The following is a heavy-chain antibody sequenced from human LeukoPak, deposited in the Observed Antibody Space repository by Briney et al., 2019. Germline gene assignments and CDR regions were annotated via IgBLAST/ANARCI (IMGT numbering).Heavy chain of an antibody. J-gene: IGHJ3*02. CDR1: GYTFTSYG. Sequence: ASVKVSCKASGYTFTSYGISWVRQAPGQGLEWMGWISAYNGNTNYAQKLQGRVTMTTDTSTSTAYMELRSLRSDDTAVYYCARGVLRFLEWDSVAFDIWGQGTMVTVSS. CDR2: ISAYNGNT. D-gene: IGHD3-3*01. V-gene: IGHV1-18*01. CDR3: ARGVLRFLEWDSVAFDI.